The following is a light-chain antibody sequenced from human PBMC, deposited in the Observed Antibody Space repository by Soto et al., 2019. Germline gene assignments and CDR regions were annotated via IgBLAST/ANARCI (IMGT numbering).Light chain of an antibody. V-gene: IGLV2-23*02. CDR2: EVS. J-gene: IGLJ2*01. CDR3: CSYAGTSTVL. CDR1: SSDVGSYDL. Sequence: QSALTQPASVSGSPGQSITIPCAGTSSDVGSYDLVSWYQQHPGKAPKLIIYEVSKRPSGVSTRFSGSKSGNTASLTISGLQAEDEAEYHCCSYAGTSTVLFGGGTKLTVL.